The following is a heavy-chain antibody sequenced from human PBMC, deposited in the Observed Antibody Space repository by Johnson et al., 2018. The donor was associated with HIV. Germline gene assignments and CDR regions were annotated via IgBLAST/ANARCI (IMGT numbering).Heavy chain of an antibody. D-gene: IGHD6-6*01. CDR3: AKDRGAARAFDAFDI. V-gene: IGHV3-30-3*01. J-gene: IGHJ3*02. CDR1: GLNFSDFS. Sequence: QVQLVESGGGVVQPGRSMKLSCAASGLNFSDFSMHWARQAPGEGLEWVAVISSDGGAEYYADSVKGRFTISRDNSKNTLYLQMNSLRAEDTAVYYCAKDRGAARAFDAFDIWGQGTMVTVSS. CDR2: ISSDGGAE.